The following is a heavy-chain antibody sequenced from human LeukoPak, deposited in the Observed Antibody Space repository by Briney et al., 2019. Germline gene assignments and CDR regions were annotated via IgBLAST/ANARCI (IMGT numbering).Heavy chain of an antibody. CDR2: INHNGGT. Sequence: SETLSLTCAVYGGSFSGYFWSWIRQPPGKGLEWIGDINHNGGTNYNPSLKSRVTISVDTSKSQFSLKLSSVTAADTAVYYCARILARQFTSFSDSSPYTYYYMDVWDKGTTVTVSS. V-gene: IGHV4-34*01. CDR3: ARILARQFTSFSDSSPYTYYYMDV. CDR1: GGSFSGYF. D-gene: IGHD2/OR15-2a*01. J-gene: IGHJ6*03.